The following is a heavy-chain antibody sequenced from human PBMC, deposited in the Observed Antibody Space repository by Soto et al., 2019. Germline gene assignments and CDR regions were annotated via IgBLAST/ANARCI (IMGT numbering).Heavy chain of an antibody. CDR2: ISSSGSTI. J-gene: IGHJ4*02. CDR3: ARNNYYDSSGYYYSTPTFDY. D-gene: IGHD3-22*01. V-gene: IGHV3-11*01. CDR1: GFTFSDYY. Sequence: GGSLRLSCAASGFTFSDYYMSWIRQAPGKGLEWVSYISSSGSTIYYADSVKGRFTISRDNAKNSLYLQMNSLRAEDTAVYYCARNNYYDSSGYYYSTPTFDYWGQGTLVTVSS.